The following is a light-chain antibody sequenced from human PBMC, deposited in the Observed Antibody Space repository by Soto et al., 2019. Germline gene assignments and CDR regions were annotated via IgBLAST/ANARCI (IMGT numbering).Light chain of an antibody. CDR2: EVT. CDR3: SSYRSGSTLVV. J-gene: IGLJ2*01. V-gene: IGLV2-14*01. Sequence: QSALTQPASVSGSPGQSITISCTGISSDIGGYNYVSWYQQHPGKAPKLMIYEVTHRPSGISDRFSGSKSGNTASLTISGLQAEDEADYYCSSYRSGSTLVVFGGGTKLTVL. CDR1: SSDIGGYNY.